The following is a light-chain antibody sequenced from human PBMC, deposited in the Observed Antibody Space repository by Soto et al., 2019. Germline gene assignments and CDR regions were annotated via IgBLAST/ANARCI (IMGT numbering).Light chain of an antibody. V-gene: IGLV2-14*01. CDR1: SSDVGDYSS. J-gene: IGLJ2*01. CDR3: SAYTSTITVA. CDR2: DVT. Sequence: QAVLTQPASVSGSPGQSITVSCTRTSSDVGDYSSVSWYQQHPGKAPKLIISDVTNRPSGVSNRFSGSKSGNTAPLTISGLQAEDEADYYCSAYTSTITVAFGGGTKLTVL.